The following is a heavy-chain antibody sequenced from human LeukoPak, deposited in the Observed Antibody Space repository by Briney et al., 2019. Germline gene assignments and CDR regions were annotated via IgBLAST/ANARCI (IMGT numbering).Heavy chain of an antibody. CDR1: GFTFDDYA. CDR2: ISWNSGSI. D-gene: IGHD1-26*01. J-gene: IGHJ4*02. V-gene: IGHV3-9*03. CDR3: AKEVHSGSFTGGVYFDY. Sequence: GRSLRLSCAASGFTFDDYAMHWVRQAPGKGLEWVSGISWNSGSIGYADSVKGRFTISRDNAKNSLYLQMNSLRAEDMALYYCAKEVHSGSFTGGVYFDYWGQGTLVTVSS.